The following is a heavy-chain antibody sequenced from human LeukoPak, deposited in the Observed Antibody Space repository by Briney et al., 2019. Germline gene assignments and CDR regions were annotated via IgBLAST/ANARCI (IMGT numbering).Heavy chain of an antibody. CDR2: TYSSGST. CDR1: GGSITSSGYY. D-gene: IGHD3-10*01. CDR3: ARDRDSGSGSSPY. Sequence: SETLSLTCTVSGGSITSSGYYWSWIRQLPGEGLEWIGYTYSSGSTYFNPSLRSRVTMSVDTSKNQFSLKLSSVTAADTAVYYCARDRDSGSGSSPYWGPGTLVTVSS. V-gene: IGHV4-31*03. J-gene: IGHJ4*02.